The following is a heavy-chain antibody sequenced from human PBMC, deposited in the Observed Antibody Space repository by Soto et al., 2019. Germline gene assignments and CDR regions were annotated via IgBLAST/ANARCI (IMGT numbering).Heavy chain of an antibody. Sequence: PGGSLRLSCAASGFTFNRHAMTWVRQAPGKGLEWVSGLSDSGGSIYYAGSVKGRFTISRDNSMNTLYLQMNTLRAEDTAVYYCAKVSSAWYAGFFDLWGQGTLVTVSS. CDR2: LSDSGGSI. CDR1: GFTFNRHA. CDR3: AKVSSAWYAGFFDL. V-gene: IGHV3-23*01. D-gene: IGHD2-8*01. J-gene: IGHJ4*02.